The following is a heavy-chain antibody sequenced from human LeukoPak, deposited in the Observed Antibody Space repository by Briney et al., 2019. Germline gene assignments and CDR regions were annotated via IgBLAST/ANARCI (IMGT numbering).Heavy chain of an antibody. CDR2: IYYSGST. J-gene: IGHJ5*02. CDR1: GASISSNY. Sequence: SETLSLTCTVSGASISSNYWNWIRQSPGKGLEWIGYIYYSGSTNYNPSLKSRVTISVDTSKNQFSLKLSSVTAADTAVYYCARGYYDSSALNWFDPWGQGTLVTVSS. CDR3: ARGYYDSSALNWFDP. V-gene: IGHV4-59*08. D-gene: IGHD3-22*01.